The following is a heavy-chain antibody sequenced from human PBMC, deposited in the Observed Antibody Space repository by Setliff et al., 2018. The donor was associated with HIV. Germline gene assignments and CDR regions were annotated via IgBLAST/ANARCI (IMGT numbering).Heavy chain of an antibody. CDR3: ARTLALAGYYNGMDV. V-gene: IGHV3-21*01. J-gene: IGHJ6*02. D-gene: IGHD6-19*01. CDR2: ITSGSTYV. Sequence: PGGSLRLSCAVSGSSFSVFAMSWVRQAPGKGLEWVSSITSGSTYVNYADSVKGRFSISRDNSKNSLYLQMDSLRVEDTAVYYCARTLALAGYYNGMDVWGQGTTVTVSS. CDR1: GSSFSVFA.